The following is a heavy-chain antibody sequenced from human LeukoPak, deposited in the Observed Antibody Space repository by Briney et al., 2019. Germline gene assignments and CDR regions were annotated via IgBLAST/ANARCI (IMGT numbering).Heavy chain of an antibody. CDR1: GGTFSSYA. CDR2: IIPIFGTA. CDR3: ARDGAYSSSSIYYYCMDV. V-gene: IGHV1-69*05. Sequence: ASVKVSCKASGGTFSSYAISWVRQAPGQGLEWMGGIIPIFGTANYAQKFQGRVTITTDESTSTAYMELSSLRSEDTAVYYCARDGAYSSSSIYYYCMDVWGQRDHGHRLL. D-gene: IGHD6-6*01. J-gene: IGHJ6*03.